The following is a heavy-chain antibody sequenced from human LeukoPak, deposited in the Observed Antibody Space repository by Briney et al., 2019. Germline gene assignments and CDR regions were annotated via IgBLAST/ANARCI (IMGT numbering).Heavy chain of an antibody. CDR2: INHSGST. Sequence: SETLSLTCAVYGGSFSGYYWSWIRQPPGKGLEWIGEINHSGSTNYNPSLKSRVTISVDTSKNQFSLNLSSVTAADTAMYYCARDSTSWNYFDSWGLGALVTVSS. D-gene: IGHD6-13*01. V-gene: IGHV4-34*01. J-gene: IGHJ4*02. CDR3: ARDSTSWNYFDS. CDR1: GGSFSGYY.